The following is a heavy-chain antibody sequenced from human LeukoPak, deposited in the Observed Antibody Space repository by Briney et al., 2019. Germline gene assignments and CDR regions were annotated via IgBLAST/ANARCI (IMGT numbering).Heavy chain of an antibody. CDR2: FNPEDGET. D-gene: IGHD6-13*01. Sequence: ASVKVSCKVSGYTLTELSMHWVRQAPGKGLEWMGGFNPEDGETIYAQKFQGRVTMTEDTSTDTAYMELSSLRSEDTDVYYCATAGRIAAAVDYWGQGTLVTVSS. V-gene: IGHV1-24*01. CDR1: GYTLTELS. J-gene: IGHJ4*02. CDR3: ATAGRIAAAVDY.